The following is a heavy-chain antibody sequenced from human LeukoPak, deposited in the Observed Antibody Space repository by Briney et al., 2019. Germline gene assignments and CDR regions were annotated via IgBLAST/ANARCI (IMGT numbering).Heavy chain of an antibody. CDR1: GFTFSSYG. CDR2: IWYDGSNK. Sequence: PGGSLRLSCAASGFTFSSYGMHWVRQAPGKGLEWVAVIWYDGSNKYYADSVKGRFTISRDNSKNTLYLQMNSLRAEDTAVYYCAKIASSSWYTFDYWGQGTLVTVSS. CDR3: AKIASSSWYTFDY. J-gene: IGHJ4*02. D-gene: IGHD6-13*01. V-gene: IGHV3-33*06.